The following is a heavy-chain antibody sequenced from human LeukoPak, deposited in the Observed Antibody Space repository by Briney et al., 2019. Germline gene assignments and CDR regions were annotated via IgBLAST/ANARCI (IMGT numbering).Heavy chain of an antibody. V-gene: IGHV3-48*04. D-gene: IGHD2-2*01. CDR3: ARVGVPGGFDY. J-gene: IGHJ4*02. CDR2: ISSSSSTI. CDR1: GFTFSSYS. Sequence: GGSLRLSCAASGFTFSSYSMNWVRQAPGKGLEWVSYISSSSSTIYYADSVKGRFTISRDNAKNSLYLQMNSLRAEDTAVYYCARVGVPGGFDYWGQGTPVTVSS.